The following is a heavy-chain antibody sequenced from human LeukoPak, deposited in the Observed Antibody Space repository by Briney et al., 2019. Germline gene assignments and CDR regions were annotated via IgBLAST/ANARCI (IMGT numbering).Heavy chain of an antibody. J-gene: IGHJ4*02. D-gene: IGHD3-3*01. CDR1: GFTFSIYS. V-gene: IGHV3-48*01. CDR2: INSGGGTT. CDR3: TKEVRFQIDY. Sequence: GGSLRLSCAASGFTFSIYSMNWVRQAPGKGLEWISYINSGGGTTYYADSAKGRFTISRDNAKNSLYLQMNSLRAEDTAVYYCTKEVRFQIDYWGQGTLVTVSA.